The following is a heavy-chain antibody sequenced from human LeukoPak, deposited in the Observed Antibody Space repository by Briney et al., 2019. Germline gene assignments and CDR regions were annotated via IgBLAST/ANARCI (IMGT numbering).Heavy chain of an antibody. CDR1: GFTFSSYW. V-gene: IGHV3-7*01. D-gene: IGHD6-19*01. J-gene: IGHJ4*02. Sequence: PGGSLRLSRAASGFTFSSYWMSWVRQAPGKGLEWVANIKQDGSEKYYVDSVKGRFTISRDNAKNSLYLQMNSLRAEDTAVYYCARERWLVMGPVVYWGQGTLVTVSS. CDR3: ARERWLVMGPVVY. CDR2: IKQDGSEK.